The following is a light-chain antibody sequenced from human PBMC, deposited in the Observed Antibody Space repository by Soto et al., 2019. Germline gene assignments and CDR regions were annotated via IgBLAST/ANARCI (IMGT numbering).Light chain of an antibody. V-gene: IGKV3-15*01. Sequence: EIVMTHSPATLSVSPGDRATLSCRASQTVRDNLAWYQQKAGQAPRLLLYGASPRATGIPARFSGNGSGTEFTLTIDSLLSEDFAFYFCQQSNNWPYTFGQGTKLEIK. J-gene: IGKJ2*01. CDR2: GAS. CDR3: QQSNNWPYT. CDR1: QTVRDN.